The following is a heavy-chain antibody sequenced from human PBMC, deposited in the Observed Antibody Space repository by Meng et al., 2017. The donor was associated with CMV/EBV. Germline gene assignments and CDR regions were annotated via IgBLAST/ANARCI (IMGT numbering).Heavy chain of an antibody. CDR2: ISSSGSTI. V-gene: IGHV3-48*03. CDR3: ARDLAVAGSYYYYGVDV. CDR1: GFTFSSYE. D-gene: IGHD6-19*01. Sequence: GESLKISCAASGFTFSSYEMNWVRQAPGKGLEWVSYISSSGSTIYYADSVKGRFTISRDNAKNSLYLQMNSLRAEDTAVYYCARDLAVAGSYYYYGVDVWGQGTTVTVSS. J-gene: IGHJ6*02.